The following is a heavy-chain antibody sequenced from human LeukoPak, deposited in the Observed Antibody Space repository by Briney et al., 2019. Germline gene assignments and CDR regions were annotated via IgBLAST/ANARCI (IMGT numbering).Heavy chain of an antibody. CDR3: ARDSYYGGHSSFFEH. CDR1: AYTFTNFR. J-gene: IGHJ4*02. CDR2: IGPSNNYT. D-gene: IGHD4-23*01. V-gene: IGHV1-18*01. Sequence: ASVKVSCKTSAYTFTNFRIHWVRQAPGQGFEWMGWIGPSNNYTEYEQKLQGRLTLTTDTSTTTAHMELRSLTFDDTAIYYCARDSYYGGHSSFFEHWGQGTLVTVSS.